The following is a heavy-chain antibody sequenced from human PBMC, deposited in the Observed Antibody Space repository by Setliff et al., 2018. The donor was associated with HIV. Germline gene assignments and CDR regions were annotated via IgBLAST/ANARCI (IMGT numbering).Heavy chain of an antibody. CDR2: FSVPGTT. D-gene: IGHD3-16*01. V-gene: IGHV4-61*02. CDR1: GGSITSADYY. CDR3: ARRKGGYGLDV. J-gene: IGHJ6*02. Sequence: SETLSLTCTISGGSITSADYYWTWIRQPAGKGLEWIGRFSVPGTTNYGPSFKSRLTIWVDMSKNQFSLKLTSVTAADTAVYYCARRKGGYGLDVWGQGTTVTVSS.